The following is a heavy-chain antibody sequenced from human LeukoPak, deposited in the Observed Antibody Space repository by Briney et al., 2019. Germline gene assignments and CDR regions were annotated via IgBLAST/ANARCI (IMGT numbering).Heavy chain of an antibody. CDR2: IRSKAYGGTT. V-gene: IGHV3-49*03. CDR1: GFTFGDYA. J-gene: IGHJ3*02. D-gene: IGHD3-9*01. Sequence: GGSLRLSCTASGFTFGDYAMSWFRQAPGKGLEWVGFIRSKAYGGTTEYAASVKGRFTISRDDSKSIAYLQMNSLKTEDTAVYYCTRPPSTQRYFDWLLFGAFDIWGQGTMVTVSS. CDR3: TRPPSTQRYFDWLLFGAFDI.